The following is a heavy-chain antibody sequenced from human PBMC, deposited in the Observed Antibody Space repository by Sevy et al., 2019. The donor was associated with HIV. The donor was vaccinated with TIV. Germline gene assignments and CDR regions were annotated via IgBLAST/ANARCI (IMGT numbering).Heavy chain of an antibody. J-gene: IGHJ4*02. CDR2: FSFGCGKI. CDR1: GFTFSKYS. V-gene: IGHV3-23*01. Sequence: GGSLRLSCAASGFTFSKYSMSWIRQTPGKGLEWVSTFSFGCGKINYADSVKGRFTISSDDSRNTFYLQMNSQRAEDTTIYYCAREGCTKPHDYWGQGTVVTVSS. D-gene: IGHD2-8*01. CDR3: AREGCTKPHDY.